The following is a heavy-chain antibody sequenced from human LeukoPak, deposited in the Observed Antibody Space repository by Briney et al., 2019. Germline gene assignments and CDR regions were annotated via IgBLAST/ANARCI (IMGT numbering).Heavy chain of an antibody. J-gene: IGHJ5*02. Sequence: SETLSLTCTVSGGSISSYYWSWIRQPPGKGLVWIGYIHYSGNTKYNPSLKSRVTISVDTSKNQFSLKLSSVTAADTAVYYCARDSGTTGEVKFDPWGQGTLVTVSS. CDR3: ARDSGTTGEVKFDP. D-gene: IGHD3-10*01. CDR2: IHYSGNT. CDR1: GGSISSYY. V-gene: IGHV4-59*12.